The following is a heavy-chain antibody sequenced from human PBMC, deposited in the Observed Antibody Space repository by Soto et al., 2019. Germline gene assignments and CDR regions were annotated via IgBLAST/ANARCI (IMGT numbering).Heavy chain of an antibody. Sequence: EVQLLESGGGLIQPGGSLRLSCAASGFTFSSYAMRWVRQAPGKGLEWVSAISGSGGSTYYADSVKGRFTISRDNSTSTVDRQMNSLRGEDTAVYYCARRGSGSYYDSWGQGTLVTVSS. J-gene: IGHJ4*02. D-gene: IGHD1-26*01. CDR3: ARRGSGSYYDS. CDR1: GFTFSSYA. V-gene: IGHV3-23*01. CDR2: ISGSGGST.